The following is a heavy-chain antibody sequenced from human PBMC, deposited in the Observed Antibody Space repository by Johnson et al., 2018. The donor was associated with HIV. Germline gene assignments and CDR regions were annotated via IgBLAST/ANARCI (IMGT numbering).Heavy chain of an antibody. CDR2: IKSKTDGGTT. J-gene: IGHJ3*01. D-gene: IGHD6-19*01. CDR3: TTDGRIPVAHHDAFDV. V-gene: IGHV3-15*01. CDR1: GFSFSTSY. Sequence: VQLVESGGGWVQPGGSLRLSCAASGFSFSTSYMTWVRQAPGKGLEWVGRIKSKTDGGTTDYAAPVKGRFTISRDDSKNTLYLQMNSLKTEDTAVYYCTTDGRIPVAHHDAFDVWGQGTMVTVSS.